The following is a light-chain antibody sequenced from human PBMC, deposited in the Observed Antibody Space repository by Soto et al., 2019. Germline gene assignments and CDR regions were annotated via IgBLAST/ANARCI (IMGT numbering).Light chain of an antibody. V-gene: IGKV1-39*01. CDR3: QQSFSTPT. CDR1: QRINIY. Sequence: DIQMTQSPSSLSTSIGDRVTITCRASQRINIYLNWYRQKPGKAPELLIYSASNLQSGVPSRFSGSGCGTDFTLTISGLQSEDFATYYCQQSFSTPTFGQGTRLEIK. J-gene: IGKJ5*01. CDR2: SAS.